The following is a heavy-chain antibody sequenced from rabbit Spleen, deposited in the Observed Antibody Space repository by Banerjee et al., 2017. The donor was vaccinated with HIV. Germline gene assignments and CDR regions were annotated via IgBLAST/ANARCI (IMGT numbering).Heavy chain of an antibody. CDR2: IYAGDSDST. V-gene: IGHV1S40*01. CDR3: ARNYVNAFDP. J-gene: IGHJ2*01. CDR1: GFSFSSAYW. Sequence: QSLEESGGDLVKPGASLTLTCTASGFSFSSAYWICWVRQAPGKGLEWIACIYAGDSDSTYYASWAKGRFTISKASSTTVTLQMTSLTAADTATYFCARNYVNAFDPWGPGTLVTVS. D-gene: IGHD1-1*01.